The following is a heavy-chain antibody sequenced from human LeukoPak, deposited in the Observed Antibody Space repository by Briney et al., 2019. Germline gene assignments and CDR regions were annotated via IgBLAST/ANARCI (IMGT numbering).Heavy chain of an antibody. Sequence: GGSLRLSCAASGFTFSSYGMSWVRQAPGKGLEWVSAISGSGGSTYYADSVKGRFTISRDNSKNTLYLQMNSLRPEDTAVYYCARVRSGSYYYYYYYMDVWGRGTTVTISS. J-gene: IGHJ6*03. V-gene: IGHV3-23*01. CDR3: ARVRSGSYYYYYYYMDV. CDR1: GFTFSSYG. D-gene: IGHD1-26*01. CDR2: ISGSGGST.